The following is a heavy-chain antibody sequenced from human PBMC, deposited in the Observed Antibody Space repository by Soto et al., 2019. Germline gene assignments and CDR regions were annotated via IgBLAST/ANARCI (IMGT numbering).Heavy chain of an antibody. CDR1: GFTFSSYG. CDR2: ISYDGSNK. CDR3: AKDGEYYDFWSGYHSYYYYMDV. J-gene: IGHJ6*03. D-gene: IGHD3-3*01. Sequence: GGSLRLSCAASGFTFSSYGMHWVRQAPGKGLEWVAVISYDGSNKYYADSVKGRFTISRDNSKNTLYLQMNSLRAEDTAVYYCAKDGEYYDFWSGYHSYYYYMDVWGKGTTVTVSS. V-gene: IGHV3-30*18.